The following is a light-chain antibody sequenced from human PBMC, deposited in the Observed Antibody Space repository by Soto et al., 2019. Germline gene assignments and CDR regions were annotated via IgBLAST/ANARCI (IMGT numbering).Light chain of an antibody. CDR3: QQYDNLPLT. CDR2: DAS. Sequence: DIQMTQSPSSLSASVGDRVTITCQASLDINNYLNWYQQKPGKAPKLLIYDASNLETGVPSRFSGSGSGPDVTLTIGSLQVEDIATYYCQQYDNLPLTFGGGTKVEI. CDR1: LDINNY. J-gene: IGKJ4*01. V-gene: IGKV1-33*01.